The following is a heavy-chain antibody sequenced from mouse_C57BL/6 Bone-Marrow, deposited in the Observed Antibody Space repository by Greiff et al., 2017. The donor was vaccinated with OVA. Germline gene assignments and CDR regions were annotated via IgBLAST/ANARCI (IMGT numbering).Heavy chain of an antibody. V-gene: IGHV1-42*01. D-gene: IGHD2-1*01. J-gene: IGHJ2*01. CDR1: GYSFTGYY. CDR3: ASYGNYVGFDY. Sequence: VQLQQSRPELVKPGASVKISCKASGYSFTGYYMNWVKQSPEKSLEWIGEINPSTGGTTSNQKFKAKATLTVDKSSSTAYMQLKSLTSEDSAVYYCASYGNYVGFDYWGQGTTLTVSS. CDR2: INPSTGGT.